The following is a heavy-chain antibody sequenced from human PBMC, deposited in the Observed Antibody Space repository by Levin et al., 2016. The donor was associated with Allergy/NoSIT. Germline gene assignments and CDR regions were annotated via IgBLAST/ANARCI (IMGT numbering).Heavy chain of an antibody. CDR2: IIPKFGTA. D-gene: IGHD6-13*01. CDR3: AATRGAYSTSWWYFDS. J-gene: IGHJ4*02. Sequence: WVRQAPGQGLEWMGEIIPKFGTANYAQKFQDRVTITADEFTRTAYMELSSLRFEDTAVYFCAATRGAYSTSWWYFDSWGQGALVTVSS. V-gene: IGHV1-69*01.